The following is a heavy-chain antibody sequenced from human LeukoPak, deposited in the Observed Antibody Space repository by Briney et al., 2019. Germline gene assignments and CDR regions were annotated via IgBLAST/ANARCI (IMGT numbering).Heavy chain of an antibody. V-gene: IGHV4-59*01. CDR1: GASINKYY. CDR3: ARSNYDFWSGYYSGYYFDY. D-gene: IGHD3-3*01. J-gene: IGHJ4*02. Sequence: SETLSLTCTVSGASINKYYWSWIRQPPGKGLEWIGYISYSGITNYNPSLKSRVTISVDTSKNQFSLKLSSVTAADTAVYYCARSNYDFWSGYYSGYYFDYWGQGTLVTVSS. CDR2: ISYSGIT.